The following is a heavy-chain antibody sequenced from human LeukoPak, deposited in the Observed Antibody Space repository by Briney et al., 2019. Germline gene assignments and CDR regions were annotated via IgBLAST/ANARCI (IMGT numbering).Heavy chain of an antibody. CDR3: ARDDSGYDYTYLDP. D-gene: IGHD5-12*01. V-gene: IGHV4-4*07. J-gene: IGHJ5*02. CDR2: IYTSGST. CDR1: GGSISSYY. Sequence: SETLSLTCTVSGGSISSYYWSWIRQPAGKGLEWIGRIYTSGSTNYNPSLKSRVTMSVDTSKNQFSLKLSSVTAADTAVYYCARDDSGYDYTYLDPWGQGTLVTVSS.